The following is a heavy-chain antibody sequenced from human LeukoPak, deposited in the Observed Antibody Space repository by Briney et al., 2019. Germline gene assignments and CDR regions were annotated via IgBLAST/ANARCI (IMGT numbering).Heavy chain of an antibody. CDR3: ARGNLVGATDWFDP. V-gene: IGHV4-59*01. CDR2: IYYSGST. CDR1: GGSISSYY. J-gene: IGHJ5*02. Sequence: SETLSLTCTVSGGSISSYYWSWIRRPPGKGLEWIGYIYYSGSTNYNPSLKSRVTISVDTSKNQFSLKLSSVTAADTAVYYCARGNLVGATDWFDPWGQGNLVTVSS. D-gene: IGHD1-26*01.